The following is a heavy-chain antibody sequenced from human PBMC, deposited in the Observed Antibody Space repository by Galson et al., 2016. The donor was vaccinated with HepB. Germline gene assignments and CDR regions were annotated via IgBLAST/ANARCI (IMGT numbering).Heavy chain of an antibody. D-gene: IGHD1-26*01. CDR1: GDSVSSGNYY. CDR2: MYHSGRT. Sequence: SETLSLTCTVSGDSVSSGNYYWSWIRQPPGKGLEWIGYMYHSGRTDYNPSLKSRVTISVDTSKNQFSLKLTSVTAADTAVYSCARDREDTVGAYDRWGQGTLFTVSS. J-gene: IGHJ1*01. V-gene: IGHV4-61*01. CDR3: ARDREDTVGAYDR.